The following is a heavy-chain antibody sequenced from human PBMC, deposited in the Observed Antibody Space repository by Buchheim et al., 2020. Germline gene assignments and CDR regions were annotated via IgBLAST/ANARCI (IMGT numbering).Heavy chain of an antibody. Sequence: EVQLVESGGGLVQPGGSLRLSCAASGFTFSSYSMNWVRQAPGKGLEWVSYISSSSSTIYQADSVKGRFTISRDNAKNSLYRQMNSRRAEDTAVYYCATEAPLVGATTTYWGQGTL. CDR3: ATEAPLVGATTTY. D-gene: IGHD1-26*01. V-gene: IGHV3-48*01. CDR1: GFTFSSYS. CDR2: ISSSSSTI. J-gene: IGHJ4*02.